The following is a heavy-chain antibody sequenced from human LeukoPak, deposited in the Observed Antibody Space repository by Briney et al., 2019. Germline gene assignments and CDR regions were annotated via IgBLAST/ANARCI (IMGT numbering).Heavy chain of an antibody. D-gene: IGHD2-15*01. J-gene: IGHJ4*02. Sequence: PGGSLRLSCAASGFTFRSYWMGWVRRTPGKGLEWLANINEDGSTTYYVDSVKGRFTISRNNADNSLYLQMNSLRAEDTAVYYCARDAARGGDFDSWGQGTLVTVSS. V-gene: IGHV3-7*01. CDR3: ARDAARGGDFDS. CDR2: INEDGSTT. CDR1: GFTFRSYW.